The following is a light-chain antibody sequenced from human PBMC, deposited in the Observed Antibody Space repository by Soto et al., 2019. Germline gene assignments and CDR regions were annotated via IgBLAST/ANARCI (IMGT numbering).Light chain of an antibody. CDR3: QSYDSSLGGSRV. J-gene: IGLJ3*02. CDR1: SSNIGAGYD. CDR2: GNNY. V-gene: IGLV1-40*01. Sequence: QSVLTQPPSVSGAPGQRVTISCTGSSSNIGAGYDVNWYQQLPGTAPKLLMYGNNYNRPSGVPDRFSGSKSGTSASLAITGLQAEDEADYYCQSYDSSLGGSRVFGGGTKLTVL.